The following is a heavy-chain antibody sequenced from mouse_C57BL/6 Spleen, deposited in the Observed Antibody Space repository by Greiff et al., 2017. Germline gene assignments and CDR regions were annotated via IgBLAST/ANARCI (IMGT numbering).Heavy chain of an antibody. J-gene: IGHJ3*01. CDR2: IYPGDGDT. V-gene: IGHV1-80*01. D-gene: IGHD2-3*01. Sequence: QVQLQQSGAELVKPGASVKISCKASGYAFSSYWMNWVKQRPGKGLEWIGQIYPGDGDTNYNGKFKGKATLTADKSSSTAYMQLSSLPSEDSAVYFCARDGDDGYYAFAYWGQGTLVTVSA. CDR1: GYAFSSYW. CDR3: ARDGDDGYYAFAY.